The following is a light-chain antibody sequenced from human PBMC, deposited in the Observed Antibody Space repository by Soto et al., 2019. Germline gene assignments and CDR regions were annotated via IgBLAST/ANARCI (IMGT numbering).Light chain of an antibody. CDR3: QQYGSSGT. Sequence: DIQMTQSPSSLSASVGDRVTITCRASQSISSYLNWYQQKPGKAPKLLIYDASSLESGVPSRFSGSGSGTDFTLTISRLEPEDFAVYYCQQYGSSGTFGQGTKVDIK. CDR1: QSISSY. V-gene: IGKV1-39*01. CDR2: DAS. J-gene: IGKJ1*01.